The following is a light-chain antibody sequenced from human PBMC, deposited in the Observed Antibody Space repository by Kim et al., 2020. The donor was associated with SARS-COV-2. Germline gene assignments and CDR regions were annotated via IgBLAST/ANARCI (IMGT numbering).Light chain of an antibody. J-gene: IGKJ4*01. Sequence: ASVGDRVTITCRASQDISSSFAWYQQKPGKAPNLLIYDASTVQSGVPSRFSGSGSGTEFALTISSLQPEDFATYYCQQLNYNPLTFGGGTKVDIK. CDR2: DAS. CDR1: QDISSS. CDR3: QQLNYNPLT. V-gene: IGKV1-9*01.